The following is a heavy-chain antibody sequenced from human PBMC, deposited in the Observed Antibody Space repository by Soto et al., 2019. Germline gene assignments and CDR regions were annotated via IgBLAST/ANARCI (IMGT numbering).Heavy chain of an antibody. V-gene: IGHV3-66*01. D-gene: IGHD4-17*01. J-gene: IGHJ4*02. CDR2: IYTGGST. CDR3: ARDYGGSGRFDS. CDR1: GFTVSSNY. Sequence: EVQLVESGGGLVQPGGSQRLSCAASGFTVSSNYMSWVRQAPGKGLEWVSIIYTGGSTYYADSVKGRFTISRDNSKNTLYLQINSLRAEEAAVYYCARDYGGSGRFDSWGQGTLVTVSS.